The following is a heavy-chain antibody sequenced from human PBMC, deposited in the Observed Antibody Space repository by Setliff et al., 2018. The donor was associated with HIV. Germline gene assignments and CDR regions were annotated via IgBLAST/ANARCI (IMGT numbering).Heavy chain of an antibody. CDR2: INHSGST. CDR3: ARQGRPGDFDS. V-gene: IGHV4-34*01. Sequence: FTDIGGSFTDYYWIWIRQPPGKGLEWIGEINHSGSTHYNPSLKSRFTISVDTSKNQFSLKLRAVTAADSAVYYCARQGRPGDFDSWGQGTLVTVSS. D-gene: IGHD7-27*01. CDR1: GGSFTDYY. J-gene: IGHJ4*02.